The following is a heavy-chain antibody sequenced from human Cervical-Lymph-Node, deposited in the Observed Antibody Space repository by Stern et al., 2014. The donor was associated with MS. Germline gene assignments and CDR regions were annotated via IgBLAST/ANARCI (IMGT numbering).Heavy chain of an antibody. CDR3: ARAAYSTSSYNY. Sequence: QVQLVQSGAEVKKPGSSVKVSCKASGGTFNTNVISWVRQAPGQGLEWMGGIIPIFGTALYAQKFQGRVTITANESTRAVYMELSSLRSEDRAVYYCARAAYSTSSYNYWGQGTLVIVSS. CDR2: IIPIFGTA. J-gene: IGHJ4*02. D-gene: IGHD6-6*01. V-gene: IGHV1-69*01. CDR1: GGTFNTNV.